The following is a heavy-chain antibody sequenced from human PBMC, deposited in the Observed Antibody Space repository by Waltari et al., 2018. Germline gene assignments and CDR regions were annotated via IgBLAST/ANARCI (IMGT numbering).Heavy chain of an antibody. D-gene: IGHD2-15*01. CDR3: ARNGRRGVETLGFDY. CDR2: IYYSGST. Sequence: QVQLQESGPGLVKPSETLSLTCTVSGGSISSYYWSWIRQPPGKGLEWIGYIYYSGSTNYHPSLKSRVTISVDTSKNQFSLKLSSVTAADTAVYYCARNGRRGVETLGFDYWGQGTLVTVSS. J-gene: IGHJ4*02. V-gene: IGHV4-59*08. CDR1: GGSISSYY.